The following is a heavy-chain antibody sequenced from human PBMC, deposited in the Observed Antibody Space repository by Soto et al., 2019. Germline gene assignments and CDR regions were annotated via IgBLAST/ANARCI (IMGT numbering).Heavy chain of an antibody. V-gene: IGHV1-69*13. CDR1: GGTFSSYA. D-gene: IGHD3-3*01. J-gene: IGHJ6*02. CDR3: ARQLYDFWRGRVYYYYGMDV. CDR2: IIPIFGTA. Sequence: GASVKVSCKASGGTFSSYAISWVRQAPGQGLEWMGGIIPIFGTANYAQKFQGRVTITADESTSTAYMELSSLRSEDTAVYYCARQLYDFWRGRVYYYYGMDVWGQGTTVTVSS.